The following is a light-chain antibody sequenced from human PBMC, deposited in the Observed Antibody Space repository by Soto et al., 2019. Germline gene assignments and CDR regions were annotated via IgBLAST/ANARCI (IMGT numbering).Light chain of an antibody. CDR2: DAS. CDR1: QSLSTY. J-gene: IGKJ4*01. Sequence: DIVLTQSPATLSLSPGERATLSCRASQSLSTYLAWYQQRPGQAPRLLIYDASNRATGIPARFSGSGSGTDFTLTISSLEPEDFAVYYCQQRSAWPPAFGGGTKVEIK. V-gene: IGKV3-11*01. CDR3: QQRSAWPPA.